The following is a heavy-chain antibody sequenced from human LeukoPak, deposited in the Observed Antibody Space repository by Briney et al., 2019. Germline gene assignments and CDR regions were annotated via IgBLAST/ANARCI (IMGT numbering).Heavy chain of an antibody. CDR2: IYTSGST. V-gene: IGHV4-61*02. Sequence: SETLSLTCTVSGGSISSGNYYWSWIRQPAGKGLEWIGRIYTSGSTSYNPSLKSRVTMSLDTSKKEFSLKLSSVTAADTAVYYCARDRVVGTSSPTYFDYWGQGTLVTVSS. CDR3: ARDRVVGTSSPTYFDY. CDR1: GGSISSGNYY. D-gene: IGHD2-2*01. J-gene: IGHJ4*02.